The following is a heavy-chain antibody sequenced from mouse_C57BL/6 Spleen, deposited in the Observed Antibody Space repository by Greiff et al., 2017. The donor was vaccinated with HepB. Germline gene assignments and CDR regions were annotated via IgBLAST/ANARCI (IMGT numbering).Heavy chain of an antibody. D-gene: IGHD2-2*01. CDR1: GYTFTDHT. CDR2: IYPRDGST. CDR3: ARGMVTTGDPAWFAY. Sequence: VQVVESDAELVKPGASVKISCKVSGYTFTDHTIHWMKQRPEQGLEWIGYIYPRDGSTKYNEKFKGKATLTADKSSSTAYMQLNSLTSEDSAVYFCARGMVTTGDPAWFAYWGQGTLVTVSA. J-gene: IGHJ3*01. V-gene: IGHV1-78*01.